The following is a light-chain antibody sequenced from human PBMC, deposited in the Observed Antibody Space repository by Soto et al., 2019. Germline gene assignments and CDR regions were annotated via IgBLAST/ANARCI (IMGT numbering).Light chain of an antibody. CDR1: SNDVGRCNY. CDR3: GSCAGGGSFVL. CDR2: AVT. J-gene: IGLJ2*01. V-gene: IGLV2-8*01. Sequence: QSALTQPPSASGSPGQSVTISCSGSSNDVGRCNYVSWYQQYPGKVPKLIIYAVTKRPSGVPDRFSGSKSDNTASLTISGLQTEDEADDYCGSCAGGGSFVLFGGGTKLTVL.